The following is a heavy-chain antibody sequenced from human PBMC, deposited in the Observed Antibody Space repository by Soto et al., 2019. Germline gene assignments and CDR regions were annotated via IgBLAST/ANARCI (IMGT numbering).Heavy chain of an antibody. CDR2: ISAYNGNT. CDR3: ARGNGAIAS. CDR1: GYTFTSHG. V-gene: IGHV1-18*01. D-gene: IGHD3-10*01. J-gene: IGHJ4*02. Sequence: QVQLVQSGAEVKKPGASVKVSYKASGYTFTSHGISWVRQAPGQRLEWMGWISAYNGNTNYVQKLQGRVTMTAVTSTSTAYMVLSSVTSDDTAVYYCARGNGAIASWGQRTLVTVSS.